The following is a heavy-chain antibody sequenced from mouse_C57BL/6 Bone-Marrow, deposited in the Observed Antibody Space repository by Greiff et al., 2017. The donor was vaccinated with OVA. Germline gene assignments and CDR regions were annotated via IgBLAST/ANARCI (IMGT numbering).Heavy chain of an antibody. J-gene: IGHJ4*01. D-gene: IGHD2-3*01. V-gene: IGHV1-81*01. CDR1: GYTFTSYG. CDR2: IYPRSGNT. Sequence: VKLMESGAELARPGASVKLSCKASGYTFTSYGISWVKQRTGQGLEWIGEIYPRSGNTYYNEKFKGKATLTADKSSSTAYMELRSLTSEDSAVYFCALYDSYAMDYWGQGTSVTVSS. CDR3: ALYDSYAMDY.